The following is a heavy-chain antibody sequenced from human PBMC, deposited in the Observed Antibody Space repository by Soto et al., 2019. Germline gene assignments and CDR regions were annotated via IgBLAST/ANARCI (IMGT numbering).Heavy chain of an antibody. CDR2: INPSGGST. J-gene: IGHJ5*02. V-gene: IGHV1-46*01. Sequence: GASVKVSCKASGYTFTSYHMHWVRQAPGQGLEWMGLINPSGGSTTYAQKFQGRVTMTRDTSTSTVYMVLSSLRSDDTAVYYCARVGYSGSSTGWFDPWGQGTLVTVSS. D-gene: IGHD1-26*01. CDR3: ARVGYSGSSTGWFDP. CDR1: GYTFTSYH.